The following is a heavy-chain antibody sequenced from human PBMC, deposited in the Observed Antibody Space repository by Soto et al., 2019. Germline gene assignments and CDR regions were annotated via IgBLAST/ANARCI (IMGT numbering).Heavy chain of an antibody. J-gene: IGHJ4*02. V-gene: IGHV1-46*03. CDR1: GYTFTRYY. D-gene: IGHD1-26*01. CDR3: ARDWGVGATRGPIDY. Sequence: ASVKVSCQASGYTFTRYYIHWVRQAPGQGLEWMGIINPSGGSTSYAQKFQGRVTMTRDTSTSTVYMELSSLRSEDTAVYYCARDWGVGATRGPIDYWGQGTLVTVSS. CDR2: INPSGGST.